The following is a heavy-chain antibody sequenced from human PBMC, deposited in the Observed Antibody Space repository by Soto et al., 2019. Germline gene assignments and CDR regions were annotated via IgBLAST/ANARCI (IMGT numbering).Heavy chain of an antibody. CDR3: TRDYVMDV. Sequence: GGSLRLSCAASGFTFSGDSMNWVRQAPGKRLEWVSSISTTSTYISYSGSVKGRVTISRVNANNSLHLKMNSLRAEDTAVYYCTRDYVMDVGGKGTTVTVSS. V-gene: IGHV3-21*01. CDR2: ISTTSTYI. J-gene: IGHJ6*04. CDR1: GFTFSGDS.